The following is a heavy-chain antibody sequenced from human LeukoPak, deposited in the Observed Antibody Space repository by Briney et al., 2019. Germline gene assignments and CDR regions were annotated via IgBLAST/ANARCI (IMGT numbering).Heavy chain of an antibody. CDR1: GFTFSSYS. J-gene: IGHJ4*02. CDR2: ISSSSSYI. CDR3: AKDLTGDSYYFDY. D-gene: IGHD7-27*01. Sequence: GGSLRLSCAASGFTFSSYSMNWVRQAPGKGLEWVSSISSSSSYIYYADSVKGRFTISRDNAKNSLYLQMNSLRAEDTAVYYCAKDLTGDSYYFDYWGQGTLVTVSS. V-gene: IGHV3-21*01.